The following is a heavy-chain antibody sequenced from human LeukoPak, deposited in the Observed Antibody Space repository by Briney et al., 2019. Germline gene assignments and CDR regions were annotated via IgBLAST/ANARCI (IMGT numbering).Heavy chain of an antibody. V-gene: IGHV1-69*06. J-gene: IGHJ4*02. D-gene: IGHD1-1*01. CDR2: IIPIFGTT. CDR3: ASRVRTGTTRGFDY. CDR1: GGTVSSYA. Sequence: ASVKVSFKASGGTVSSYAISWVRQAPGQGLEWMGGIIPIFGTTNYAQKFQGRVTITADKSTSTAYMELSSLRSEDTAVYYCASRVRTGTTRGFDYWGQGTLVTVSS.